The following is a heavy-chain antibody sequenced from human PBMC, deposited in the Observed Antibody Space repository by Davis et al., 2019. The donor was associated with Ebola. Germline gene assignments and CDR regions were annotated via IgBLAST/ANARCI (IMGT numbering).Heavy chain of an antibody. Sequence: SETLSLTCTVSGGSISSSSYYWGWIRQPPGKGLEWIGSIYYSGSTSYNPSLKSRVTIFVDTSKNQFSLNLSSVTAADAAVYYCARHAPGVTSAGTEWFDPWGQGTLVTVSS. D-gene: IGHD6-13*01. V-gene: IGHV4-39*01. CDR2: IYYSGST. J-gene: IGHJ5*02. CDR1: GGSISSSSYY. CDR3: ARHAPGVTSAGTEWFDP.